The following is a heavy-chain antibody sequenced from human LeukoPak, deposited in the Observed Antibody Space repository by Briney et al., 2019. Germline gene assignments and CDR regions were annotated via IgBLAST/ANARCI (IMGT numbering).Heavy chain of an antibody. CDR1: GYTFTCYY. V-gene: IGHV1-2*02. Sequence: ASVKVSCKASGYTFTCYYMHWVRQAPGQGLEWMGWINPNSGGTNYAQKFQGRVTMTRDTSISTAYMELSRLRSDDTAVYYCARVYDRYFDPYYFDYWGQGTLVTVSS. J-gene: IGHJ4*02. CDR2: INPNSGGT. CDR3: ARVYDRYFDPYYFDY. D-gene: IGHD3-9*01.